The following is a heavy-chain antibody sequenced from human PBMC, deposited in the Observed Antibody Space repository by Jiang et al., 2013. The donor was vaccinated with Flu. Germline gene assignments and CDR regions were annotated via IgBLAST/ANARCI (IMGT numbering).Heavy chain of an antibody. D-gene: IGHD5-12*01. J-gene: IGHJ4*02. V-gene: IGHV3-30*15. CDR2: DGNNK. Sequence: DGNNKYYADSVKGRFTISRDNSKNTLYLQMSSLRAEDTAVYYCARRPTGYDFWLFYYWGLGTLVTVSS. CDR3: ARRPTGYDFWLFYY.